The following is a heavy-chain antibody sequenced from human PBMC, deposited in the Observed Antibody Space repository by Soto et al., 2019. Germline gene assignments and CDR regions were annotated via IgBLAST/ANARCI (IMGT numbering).Heavy chain of an antibody. CDR2: VYYSGTT. CDR1: GGSVSNKTYY. D-gene: IGHD4-17*01. J-gene: IGHJ4*02. CDR3: ARTTAVPNTLRSRYFFDY. V-gene: IGHV4-61*01. Sequence: SETLSLTCSVSGGSVSNKTYYWSWIRQPPGKRLEWIGYVYYSGTTNYTPSLKSRVTISVDLSKNQFSLRLSSVTTADTALYYCARTTAVPNTLRSRYFFDYWGQGTLVTVSS.